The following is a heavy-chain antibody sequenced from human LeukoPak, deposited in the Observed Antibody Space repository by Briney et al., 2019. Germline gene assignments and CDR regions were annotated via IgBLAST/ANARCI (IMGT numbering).Heavy chain of an antibody. CDR3: ARPQYDILTGYGNWFDP. CDR1: GYSISSGYY. D-gene: IGHD3-9*01. Sequence: SETLSLTCAVSGYSISSGYYWGWIRQPPGKGLGWIGSICHSGSTYYNPSLKSRVTISVDTSRNQFSLKLSSVTAADTAVYYCARPQYDILTGYGNWFDPWGQGTLVTVSS. V-gene: IGHV4-38-2*01. J-gene: IGHJ5*02. CDR2: ICHSGST.